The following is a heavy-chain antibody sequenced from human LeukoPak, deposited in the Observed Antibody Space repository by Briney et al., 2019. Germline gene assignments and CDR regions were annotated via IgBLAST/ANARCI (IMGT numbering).Heavy chain of an antibody. CDR3: ARGVRYCSSTSCYIRRFWFDP. Sequence: ASVKVSCKASGYTFTGCYMHWVRQAPGQGLEWMGWINPNSGGTNYAQKFQGRVTMTRDTSISTAYMELSRLRSDDTAVYYCARGVRYCSSTSCYIRRFWFDPWGQGTLVTVSS. CDR2: INPNSGGT. D-gene: IGHD2-2*02. J-gene: IGHJ5*02. V-gene: IGHV1-2*02. CDR1: GYTFTGCY.